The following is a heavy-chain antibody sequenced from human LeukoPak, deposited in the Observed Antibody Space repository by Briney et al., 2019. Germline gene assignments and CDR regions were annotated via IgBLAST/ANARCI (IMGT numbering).Heavy chain of an antibody. V-gene: IGHV4-34*01. CDR2: INHSGST. J-gene: IGHJ6*02. CDR3: ARGQRSQHYGMDV. D-gene: IGHD5-24*01. Sequence: SETLSLTCAVYGGSFSGYYWSWIRQPPGKGLEWIGEINHSGSTKYNPSLKSRVTISVDTSKNQFSLKLSSVTAADTAVYYCARGQRSQHYGMDVWGQGTTVTVSS. CDR1: GGSFSGYY.